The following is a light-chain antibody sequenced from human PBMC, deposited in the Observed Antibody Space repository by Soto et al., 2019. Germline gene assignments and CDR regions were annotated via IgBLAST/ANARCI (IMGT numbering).Light chain of an antibody. J-gene: IGKJ2*01. CDR2: GAS. Sequence: EIVLTQSPGTLSLSPGERATLSCRASQIVTTSYLVWYQQKPGQAPRLLIQGASSRAAGIPDRFSGSGSGTDFTLTISRLEPEDFAVYYCQQYGGSPPYTFGQGTKLEIK. V-gene: IGKV3-20*01. CDR3: QQYGGSPPYT. CDR1: QIVTTSY.